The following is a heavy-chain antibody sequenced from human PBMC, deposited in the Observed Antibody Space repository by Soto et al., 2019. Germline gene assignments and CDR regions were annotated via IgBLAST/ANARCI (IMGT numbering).Heavy chain of an antibody. D-gene: IGHD5-18*01. CDR1: GFTFSSYG. CDR2: ISYDASNI. Sequence: QMQLVESGGGVVQPGRFLRLSCVGSGFTFSSYGMHWVRQAPGKGLEWVAVISYDASNIYYADSVKGRFTISRDNSKNTVYLQMNRLRAEDTAVYYCSGYSYGYFYYGIDVWGQGTTVTVSS. CDR3: SGYSYGYFYYGIDV. J-gene: IGHJ6*02. V-gene: IGHV3-30*03.